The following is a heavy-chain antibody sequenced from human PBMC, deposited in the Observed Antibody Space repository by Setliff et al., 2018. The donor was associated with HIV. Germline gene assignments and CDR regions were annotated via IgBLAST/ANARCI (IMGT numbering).Heavy chain of an antibody. Sequence: PGGSLRLSCAASRFDFNNYWMCWVRQAPGKGLEWVANIGQDGSEKNYVDSVKGRFTISRDNAKNSMDLQMNSLRAEDTAIYYCARKLQPGYGMDVWGQGTTVT. CDR2: IGQDGSEK. CDR3: ARKLQPGYGMDV. CDR1: RFDFNNYW. J-gene: IGHJ6*02. V-gene: IGHV3-7*01. D-gene: IGHD5-18*01.